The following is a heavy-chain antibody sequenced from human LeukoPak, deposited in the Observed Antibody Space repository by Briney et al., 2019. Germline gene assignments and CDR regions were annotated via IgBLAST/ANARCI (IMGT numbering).Heavy chain of an antibody. CDR2: ISAYNGNT. D-gene: IGHD6-13*01. V-gene: IGHV1-18*01. Sequence: ASVKVSCKTSGYTFTRYAIHWVRQAPGQGLEWMGWISAYNGNTNYAQKLQGRVTMTTDTSTSTAYMELRSLRSDDTAVYYCARPIVAAGSNWFDPWGQGTLVTVSS. J-gene: IGHJ5*02. CDR3: ARPIVAAGSNWFDP. CDR1: GYTFTRYA.